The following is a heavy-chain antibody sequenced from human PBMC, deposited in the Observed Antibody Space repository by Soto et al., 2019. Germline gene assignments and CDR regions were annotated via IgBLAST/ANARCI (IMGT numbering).Heavy chain of an antibody. D-gene: IGHD6-19*01. CDR3: AIVYSSFSYSEL. CDR1: GGSISNYY. V-gene: IGHV4-4*07. CDR2: LYPSGST. J-gene: IGHJ4*02. Sequence: QVQVKESGPRLVKPSETLSLTCTVSGGSISNYYWSWIRQPAGKGLEWIGRLYPSGSTNYNPSLQGRVPLPVDTATSLFSLRPCSMTASGGAVSYCAIVYSSFSYSELWGQGTVVPISS.